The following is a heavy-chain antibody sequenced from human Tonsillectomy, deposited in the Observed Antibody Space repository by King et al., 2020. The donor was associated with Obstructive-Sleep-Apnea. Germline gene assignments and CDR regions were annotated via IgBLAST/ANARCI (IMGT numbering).Heavy chain of an antibody. J-gene: IGHJ3*02. Sequence: GGGGGRPGGALRLSCAASGCSFNTRALHWVRQAPGKGLEWVSQIIGKGGRADYAESGKGRFTISRDNSKNTLYLQRNSLKAEDTAVYYCVKEDNYGYEAFEIWGQGTMVTVSS. CDR1: GCSFNTRA. D-gene: IGHD5-18*01. CDR2: IIGKGGRA. V-gene: IGHV3-23*01. CDR3: VKEDNYGYEAFEI.